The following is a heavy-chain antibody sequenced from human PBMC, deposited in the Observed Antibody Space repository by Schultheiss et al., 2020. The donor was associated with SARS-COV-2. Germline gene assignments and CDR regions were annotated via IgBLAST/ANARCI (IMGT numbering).Heavy chain of an antibody. Sequence: SETLSLTRTVSGGSISRSSYFWGWIRQPPGKVLEWIGTIYYTGNTYYNPSLKSRVTISVDTSKNQFSLQLSSVTAADTAMYFCASGPLLPGDYWGQGTLVTVSS. CDR2: IYYTGNT. CDR3: ASGPLLPGDY. V-gene: IGHV4-39*01. D-gene: IGHD2-15*01. CDR1: GGSISRSSYF. J-gene: IGHJ4*02.